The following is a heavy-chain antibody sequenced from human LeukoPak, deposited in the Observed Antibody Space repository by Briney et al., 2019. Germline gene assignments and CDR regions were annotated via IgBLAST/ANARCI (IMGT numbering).Heavy chain of an antibody. V-gene: IGHV4-4*02. D-gene: IGHD1-26*01. J-gene: IGHJ4*02. Sequence: SSETLSLTCAVSGGSILTTNWWSWVRQPPGKGLEWIGEVHLSGASNYNPSLKSRFNMSIDKSKNQLSLELTSVTAADTAIYYCTRESGAFSPFGFWGQGTLVTVSS. CDR3: TRESGAFSPFGF. CDR1: GGSILTTNW. CDR2: VHLSGAS.